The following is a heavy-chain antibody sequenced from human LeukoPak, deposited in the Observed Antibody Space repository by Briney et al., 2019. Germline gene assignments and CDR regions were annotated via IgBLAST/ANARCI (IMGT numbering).Heavy chain of an antibody. D-gene: IGHD5-18*01. J-gene: IGHJ4*02. Sequence: PGGSLRLSCAASGFTFSSYAMHWVRQAPGKGLEWVAVISYDGSNKYYADSVKGRFTISRDNSKNTLYLQMNSLRAEDTAVYYCARDNSYGFLPRDYWGQGTLVTVSS. V-gene: IGHV3-30-3*01. CDR1: GFTFSSYA. CDR2: ISYDGSNK. CDR3: ARDNSYGFLPRDY.